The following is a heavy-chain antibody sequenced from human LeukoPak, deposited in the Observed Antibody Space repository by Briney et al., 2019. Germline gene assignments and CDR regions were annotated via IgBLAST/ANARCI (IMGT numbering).Heavy chain of an antibody. J-gene: IGHJ4*02. V-gene: IGHV4-61*01. CDR3: ARDTVTAEVFDY. D-gene: IGHD4-17*01. CDR1: GGSVSSGSYY. CDR2: IYYSGST. Sequence: SETLSLTCTVSGGSVSSGSYYWSWIRQPPGKGLEWIGYIYYSGSTNYNPSLKSRVTISVDTSKNQFSLKLSSVTAADTAVYYCARDTVTAEVFDYWGQGTLVTVSS.